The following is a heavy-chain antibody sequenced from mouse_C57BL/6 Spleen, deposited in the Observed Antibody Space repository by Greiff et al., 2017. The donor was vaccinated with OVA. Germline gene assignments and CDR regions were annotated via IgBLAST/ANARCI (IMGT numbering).Heavy chain of an antibody. CDR3: ARTGGAWFAY. V-gene: IGHV1-26*01. Sequence: EVQLQQSGPELVKPGASVKISCKASGYTFTDYYMNWVKQSHGKSLEWIGDINPNNGGTSYNQKFKGKATLTVDKSSSTAYMELRSLTSEDSAVYYCARTGGAWFAYWGQGTLVTL. CDR2: INPNNGGT. CDR1: GYTFTDYY. J-gene: IGHJ3*01.